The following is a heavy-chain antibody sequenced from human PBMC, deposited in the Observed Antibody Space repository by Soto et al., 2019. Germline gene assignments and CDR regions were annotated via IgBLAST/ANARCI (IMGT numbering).Heavy chain of an antibody. CDR3: ARDQYYDSSGYYPPGY. J-gene: IGHJ4*02. V-gene: IGHV3-11*06. Sequence: PGGSLRLSCAASGFTFSDYYMSWIRQAPGKGLEWVSYISSSSSYTNYADSVKGRFTISRDNAKNSLYLQMNSLRAEDTAVYYCARDQYYDSSGYYPPGYWGQGTLVTVSS. CDR1: GFTFSDYY. CDR2: ISSSSSYT. D-gene: IGHD3-22*01.